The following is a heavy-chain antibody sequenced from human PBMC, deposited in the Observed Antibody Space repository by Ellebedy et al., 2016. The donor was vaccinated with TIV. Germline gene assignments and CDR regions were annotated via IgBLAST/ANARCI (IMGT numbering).Heavy chain of an antibody. CDR2: IKPDGNQK. D-gene: IGHD1-26*01. J-gene: IGHJ4*02. V-gene: IGHV3-7*01. CDR3: ARTGYSWEGLDR. Sequence: GESLKISXAASGFTFSNYAMSWVRQAPGKGPEWVATIKPDGNQKDYVVSVRGRFTISRDNAMNSLYLQMNSLSPEDTALYYCARTGYSWEGLDRWGQGTLVTVSA. CDR1: GFTFSNYA.